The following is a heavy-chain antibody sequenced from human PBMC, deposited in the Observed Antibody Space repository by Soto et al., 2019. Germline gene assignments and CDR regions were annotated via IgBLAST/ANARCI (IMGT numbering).Heavy chain of an antibody. J-gene: IGHJ4*02. D-gene: IGHD3-16*01. CDR3: TRALDGMIPTAF. Sequence: PGGSLRLSCAASGFSFSGYWMHWVRQVPGQAPTWVSRFYSVGSYTDSADSVRGRFTISKDTASNTLYLQMNSLRFEDTAVYYCTRALDGMIPTAFWGQGTLVTVSS. CDR2: FYSVGSYT. CDR1: GFSFSGYW. V-gene: IGHV3-74*01.